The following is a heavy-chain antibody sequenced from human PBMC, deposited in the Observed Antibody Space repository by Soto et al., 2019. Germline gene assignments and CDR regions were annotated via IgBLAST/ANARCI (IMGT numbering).Heavy chain of an antibody. V-gene: IGHV1-69*19. J-gene: IGHJ6*02. CDR2: IIPLFGST. Sequence: QVQLEQSGAEVKMPGSSVTVSCKAYGATFTKYAFNWVRQAPGQGLEWMGGIIPLFGSTNYAERFQGRLTVTTNESTSTVFMELSSLTSDDPAIHYCARDETVIRGVIKRGGGLDLWGQGTTVIVSS. CDR1: GATFTKYA. D-gene: IGHD3-10*01. CDR3: ARDETVIRGVIKRGGGLDL.